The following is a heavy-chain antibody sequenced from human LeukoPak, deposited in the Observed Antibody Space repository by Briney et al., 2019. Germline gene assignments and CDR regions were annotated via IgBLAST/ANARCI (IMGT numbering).Heavy chain of an antibody. J-gene: IGHJ4*02. V-gene: IGHV3-7*01. D-gene: IGHD3-22*01. CDR1: GFTLSSYW. CDR2: IKQDGSEK. Sequence: TGGSLRLSCAASGFTLSSYWMSWVRQAPGKGLEWVANIKQDGSEKYYVDSVKGRFTISRDNAKNSLYLQMNSLRAEDTAVYYCARKGVIYYDSSGYPYYFDYWGQGTLVTVSS. CDR3: ARKGVIYYDSSGYPYYFDY.